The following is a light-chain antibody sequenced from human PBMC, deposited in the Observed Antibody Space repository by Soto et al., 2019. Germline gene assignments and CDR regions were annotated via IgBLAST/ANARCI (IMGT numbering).Light chain of an antibody. V-gene: IGKV3-11*01. CDR1: QSVSNF. Sequence: EIVLTQSPATLSLSPGERATLSCRASQSVSNFLAWYQQKPGQAPRLLISDASNRATGIPGRFSGSGSGTDFSLTISILEPADVAVYYCQQRSNWPWTFGQGTKVEIK. J-gene: IGKJ1*01. CDR2: DAS. CDR3: QQRSNWPWT.